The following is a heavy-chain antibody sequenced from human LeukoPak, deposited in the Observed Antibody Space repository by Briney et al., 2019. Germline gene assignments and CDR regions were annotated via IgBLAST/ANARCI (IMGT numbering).Heavy chain of an antibody. CDR1: GYTFTSYA. J-gene: IGHJ3*02. V-gene: IGHV1-3*01. Sequence: ASVKVSCKASGYTFTSYAMHWVRQAPGQRLEWMGWINAGNGNTKYSQKFQGRVTITRDTSASTAYMELSSIRSEDTAVYYCARDNYYGSGSYHMFAFDIWGQGTMVTVSS. CDR2: INAGNGNT. D-gene: IGHD3-10*01. CDR3: ARDNYYGSGSYHMFAFDI.